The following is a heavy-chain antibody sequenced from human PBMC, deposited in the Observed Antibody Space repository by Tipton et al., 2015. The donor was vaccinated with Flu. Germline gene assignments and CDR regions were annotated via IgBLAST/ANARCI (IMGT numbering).Heavy chain of an antibody. CDR1: GFTFSHYY. Sequence: SLRLSCAASGFTFSHYYMSWIRQAPGKGLEWVSYISSSGNTMPYADSVRGRFTISRDNTKKSLYLQLNSLRAEDTAIYYCATLTGDDYWGQGIMVTVSS. D-gene: IGHD7-27*01. CDR3: ATLTGDDY. CDR2: ISSSGNTM. V-gene: IGHV3-11*04. J-gene: IGHJ4*02.